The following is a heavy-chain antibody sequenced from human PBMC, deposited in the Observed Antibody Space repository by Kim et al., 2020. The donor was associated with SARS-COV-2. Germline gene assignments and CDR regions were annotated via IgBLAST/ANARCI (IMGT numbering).Heavy chain of an antibody. J-gene: IGHJ6*02. D-gene: IGHD3-16*01. Sequence: GGSLRLSCAASGFTFNTYGMHWVRQAPGEGLEWVAIIWYDGSQKYYADSVKGRFTFSRDNSKNTMYLQMDSLRVEDTAVYFCARIMCTGNRCRPYAYYPMEVWGQGTTVTVSS. CDR1: GFTFNTYG. V-gene: IGHV3-33*01. CDR2: IWYDGSQK. CDR3: ARIMCTGNRCRPYAYYPMEV.